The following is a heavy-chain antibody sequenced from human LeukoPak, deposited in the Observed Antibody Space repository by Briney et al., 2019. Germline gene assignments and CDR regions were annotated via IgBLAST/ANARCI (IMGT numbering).Heavy chain of an antibody. CDR2: LYSGGDT. CDR1: GFTFSYHW. J-gene: IGHJ5*01. Sequence: GGSLTLSCAASGFTFSYHWMTWVRQAPGKGLEWVSVLYSGGDTDYADSVKGRFSISRDNSKNTLYLQMNSLRAEDTAVYYCAITTGWPGFDFWGQGTLVTVSS. D-gene: IGHD6-19*01. V-gene: IGHV3-66*01. CDR3: AITTGWPGFDF.